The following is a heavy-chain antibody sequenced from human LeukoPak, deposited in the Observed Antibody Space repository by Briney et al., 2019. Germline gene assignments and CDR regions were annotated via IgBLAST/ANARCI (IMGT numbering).Heavy chain of an antibody. V-gene: IGHV4-59*12. CDR3: AREGWQWLVHAFDI. CDR1: GGSISSYY. Sequence: PSETLSLTCTVSGGSISSYYWSWIRQPLGKVLEWIGYIYYSGSTNYNPSLKSRVTISVDTSKNQFSLKLSSVTAADTAVYYCAREGWQWLVHAFDIWGQGTMVTVSS. J-gene: IGHJ3*02. D-gene: IGHD6-19*01. CDR2: IYYSGST.